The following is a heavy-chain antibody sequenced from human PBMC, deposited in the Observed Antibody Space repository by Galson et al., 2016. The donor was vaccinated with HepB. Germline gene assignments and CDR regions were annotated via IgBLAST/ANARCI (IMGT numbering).Heavy chain of an antibody. Sequence: SLRLSCAASGFTFSSYAMHWVRQAPGKGLEWVAVISYDGSNKYYADSVKGRFTISRGNSKKTLYLQMNSLRAEDTAVYYCAKNLNYDIMTGYYANWYFDLWGRGTLVTVSS. D-gene: IGHD3-9*01. CDR2: ISYDGSNK. V-gene: IGHV3-30*18. CDR3: AKNLNYDIMTGYYANWYFDL. J-gene: IGHJ2*01. CDR1: GFTFSSYA.